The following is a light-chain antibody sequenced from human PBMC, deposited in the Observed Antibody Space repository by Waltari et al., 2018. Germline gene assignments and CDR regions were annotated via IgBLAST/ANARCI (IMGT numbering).Light chain of an antibody. J-gene: IGKJ4*01. CDR1: QGIRNW. V-gene: IGKV1-12*01. CDR3: QEANSFPLT. Sequence: DIQMTQSPPSVSASVGDSVTITCRASQGIRNWLSWYQQKPGKAPKLLIYATSNLQSGVPSRFSGSGSGTEFTLTISSLQPEDVATYYCQEANSFPLTFGGGTKVEI. CDR2: ATS.